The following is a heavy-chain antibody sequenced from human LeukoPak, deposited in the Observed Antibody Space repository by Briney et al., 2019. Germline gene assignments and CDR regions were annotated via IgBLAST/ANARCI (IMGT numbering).Heavy chain of an antibody. V-gene: IGHV3-74*01. CDR1: GFTFSSYW. CDR3: ARDPPGGNSRINWFDP. Sequence: GGSLRLSCATSGFTFSSYWMHWVRHAPGKGLVWVSRINTDGSSTSYADSVKGRFTISRDNAKNTLYLQMNSLRAEDTAVYYCARDPPGGNSRINWFDPWGQGTLVTVSS. J-gene: IGHJ5*02. D-gene: IGHD4-23*01. CDR2: INTDGSST.